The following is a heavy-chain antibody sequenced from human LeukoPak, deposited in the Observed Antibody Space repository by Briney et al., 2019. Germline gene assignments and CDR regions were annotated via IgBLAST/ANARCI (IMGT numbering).Heavy chain of an antibody. V-gene: IGHV4-39*01. Sequence: KPSETLSLTCTVSGDSISSSTYYWGWIRQPPGEGLEWIGSISYSGSTYYNPSLNSRVTISVDTSKNQFSLKVNSVTAADTAVYYCARQAPAANYFDYWGQGTLVTVSS. D-gene: IGHD2-2*01. CDR3: ARQAPAANYFDY. CDR2: ISYSGST. J-gene: IGHJ4*02. CDR1: GDSISSSTYY.